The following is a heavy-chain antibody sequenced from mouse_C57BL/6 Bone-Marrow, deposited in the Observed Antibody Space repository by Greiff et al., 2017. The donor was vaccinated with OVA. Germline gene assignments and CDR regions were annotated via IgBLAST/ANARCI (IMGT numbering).Heavy chain of an antibody. D-gene: IGHD1-1*01. CDR2: ISGGGGNT. CDR1: GFTFSSYT. V-gene: IGHV5-9*01. Sequence: EVNLVESGGGLVKPGGSLKLSCAASGFTFSSYTMSWVRQTPEKRLEWVATISGGGGNTYYPDSVKGRFTISRDNAKNTLYLQMSSLRSEDTALYYCARPGYYYGSSYVWYFDVWGTGTTVTVSS. J-gene: IGHJ1*03. CDR3: ARPGYYYGSSYVWYFDV.